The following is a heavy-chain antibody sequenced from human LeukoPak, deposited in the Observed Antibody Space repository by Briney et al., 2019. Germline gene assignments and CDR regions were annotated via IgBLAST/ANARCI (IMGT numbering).Heavy chain of an antibody. D-gene: IGHD1-26*01. J-gene: IGHJ4*02. CDR1: GFTFSDYY. V-gene: IGHV3-11*01. Sequence: GGSLRLSCAAPGFTFSDYYMSWIRQAPGKGLEWVSYISSSGSTIYYADSVKGRFTISRDNAKNSLYLQMNSLRAEDTAVYYCAKDVGKWESLHFFDYWGQGTLVTVSS. CDR2: ISSSGSTI. CDR3: AKDVGKWESLHFFDY.